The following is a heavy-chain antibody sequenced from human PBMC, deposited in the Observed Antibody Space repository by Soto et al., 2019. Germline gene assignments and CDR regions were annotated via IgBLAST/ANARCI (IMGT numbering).Heavy chain of an antibody. D-gene: IGHD3-22*01. CDR2: ISYDGSNK. J-gene: IGHJ4*02. CDR3: AKDISSGYYLGYYFDY. CDR1: GFTFSSYG. Sequence: PGGSLRLSCAASGFTFSSYGMHWVRQAPGKGLEWVAVISYDGSNKYYADSVKGRFTISRDNSKNTLYLQMNSLRAEDTAVYYCAKDISSGYYLGYYFDYWGQGTLVTVSS. V-gene: IGHV3-30*18.